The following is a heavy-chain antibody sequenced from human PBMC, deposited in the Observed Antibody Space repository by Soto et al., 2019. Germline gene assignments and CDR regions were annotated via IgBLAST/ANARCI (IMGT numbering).Heavy chain of an antibody. J-gene: IGHJ4*02. CDR2: IYYSGST. Sequence: SETLSLTCTVSGGSISSGGYYWSWIRQHPGKGLAWIGYIYYSGSTYYNPSLKSRVTISVDTSKNQFSLKLSSVTAADTAVYYCARVRGTIFGVANHFAYWGQGSLVTASS. D-gene: IGHD3-3*01. CDR3: ARVRGTIFGVANHFAY. CDR1: GGSISSGGYY. V-gene: IGHV4-31*03.